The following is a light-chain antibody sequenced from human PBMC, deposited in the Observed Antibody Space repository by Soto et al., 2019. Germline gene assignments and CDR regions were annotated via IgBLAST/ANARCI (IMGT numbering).Light chain of an antibody. Sequence: DIQMTQSPSSLSASVGYRVTITCRASQSITTYLNWYRQKPGKAPKLLIYAASSLQSGVPSRFSGSGSGTDFTLSITSLQPEDFATYYCQQSYGAPITFGQGTRLEIK. V-gene: IGKV1-39*01. CDR1: QSITTY. J-gene: IGKJ5*01. CDR2: AAS. CDR3: QQSYGAPIT.